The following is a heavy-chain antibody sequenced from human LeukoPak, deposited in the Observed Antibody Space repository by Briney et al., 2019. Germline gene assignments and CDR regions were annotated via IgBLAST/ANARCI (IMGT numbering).Heavy chain of an antibody. D-gene: IGHD2-15*01. CDR3: ASGEGRGGSPFDY. CDR2: ITPSGGST. J-gene: IGHJ4*02. CDR1: GYTFTSYY. Sequence: ASVKVPCKASGYTFTSYYMHWVRQAPGQGLEWMGIITPSGGSTSYAQKFQGRVTMTRDTSTSTVYMELSSLRSEDTAVYYCASGEGRGGSPFDYWGQGTLVTVSS. V-gene: IGHV1-46*01.